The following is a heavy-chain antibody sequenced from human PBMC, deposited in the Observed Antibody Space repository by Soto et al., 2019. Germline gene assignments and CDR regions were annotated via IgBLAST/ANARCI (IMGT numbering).Heavy chain of an antibody. V-gene: IGHV5-10-1*01. CDR2: IDPSDSYT. CDR1: GYTFASYW. Sequence: PGETLKISCKASGYTFASYWISWVRQTPGKGLEWMGKIDPSDSYTNYSPSFQGHVTISADKSVNTAYLQWRSLKASDTAAYYGARHEVANWLAPWSQDTLVTFAS. CDR3: ARHEVANWLAP. J-gene: IGHJ5*02.